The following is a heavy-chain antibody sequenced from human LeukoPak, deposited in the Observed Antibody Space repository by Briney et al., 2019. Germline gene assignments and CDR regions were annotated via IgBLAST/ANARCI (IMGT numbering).Heavy chain of an antibody. J-gene: IGHJ4*02. CDR1: GFTFSSYG. CDR3: ARDSTGLDY. Sequence: GGSLRLSCAASGFTFSSYGMHWVRQAPGKGLEWVAVTSYDGSNNYYADSVKGRFTISRDNSKNTLYLQMSSLRVEDTAVYYCARDSTGLDYWGQGTLVTVSS. D-gene: IGHD1-1*01. CDR2: TSYDGSNN. V-gene: IGHV3-30*12.